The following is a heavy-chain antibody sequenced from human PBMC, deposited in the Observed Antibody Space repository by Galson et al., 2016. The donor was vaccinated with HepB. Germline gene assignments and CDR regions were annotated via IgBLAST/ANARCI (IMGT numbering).Heavy chain of an antibody. CDR3: AKAMAAARTNWFDP. CDR2: IYGGGDT. V-gene: IGHV3-66*02. CDR1: GFSVSNNY. Sequence: SLRLSCAASGFSVSNNYMNWVRQAPGKGLEWVSVIYGGGDTYYSDSVKGRFTISRDNSKNTLYLQMNSLRPEDTAIYYCAKAMAAARTNWFDPWGQGVLVTVSS. D-gene: IGHD6-13*01. J-gene: IGHJ5*02.